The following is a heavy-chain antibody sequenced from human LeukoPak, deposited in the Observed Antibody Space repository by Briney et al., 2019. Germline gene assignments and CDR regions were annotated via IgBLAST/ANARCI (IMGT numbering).Heavy chain of an antibody. Sequence: GGSLRLSCAASGFTFSRYSMNWVRQAPGKGLEWVSYITSSSSTIYYADSVKGRFTISRDNAKNSVYLQMNSLRAEDTAVYYCARVRSGGEFDCWGQGTLVTVSS. CDR3: ARVRSGGEFDC. J-gene: IGHJ4*02. V-gene: IGHV3-48*04. D-gene: IGHD3-10*01. CDR2: ITSSSSTI. CDR1: GFTFSRYS.